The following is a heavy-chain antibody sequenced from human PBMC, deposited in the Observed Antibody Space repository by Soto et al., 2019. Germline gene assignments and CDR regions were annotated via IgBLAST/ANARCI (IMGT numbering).Heavy chain of an antibody. V-gene: IGHV1-3*01. CDR1: GYTFIDHA. CDR3: ARDLYYFDGKTYYSDAFDF. D-gene: IGHD3-22*01. Sequence: GASVKVSCKASGYTFIDHAMHWVRQAPGQRLEWMGWIQVGSGHTYYSQTFQGRVTITRDTSASTVYMDLSSLRSEDTAVYYCARDLYYFDGKTYYSDAFDFWGQGTMVTVSS. J-gene: IGHJ3*01. CDR2: IQVGSGHT.